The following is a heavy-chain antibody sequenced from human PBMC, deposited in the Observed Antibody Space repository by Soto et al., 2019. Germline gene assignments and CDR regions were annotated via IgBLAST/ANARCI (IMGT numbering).Heavy chain of an antibody. CDR3: TTGSGYDLFDY. D-gene: IGHD5-12*01. V-gene: IGHV3-15*07. J-gene: IGHJ4*02. CDR1: GFTFSNAW. CDR2: IKSKTDGGTT. Sequence: PWGSLTLSCAASGFTFSNAWMNWVCQAPGKGLEWVGRIKSKTDGGTTDYAAPVKGRFTISRDDSKNTLYLQMNSLKTEDTAVYYCTTGSGYDLFDYWGQGTLVTVSS.